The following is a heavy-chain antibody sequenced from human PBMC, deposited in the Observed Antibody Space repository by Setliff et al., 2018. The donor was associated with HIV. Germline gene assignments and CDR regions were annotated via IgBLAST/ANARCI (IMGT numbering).Heavy chain of an antibody. CDR2: IYRSGGS. CDR3: ARGGAVSADFDS. J-gene: IGHJ5*01. V-gene: IGHV4-39*07. D-gene: IGHD3-16*01. CDR1: GGSVSSSTTYY. Sequence: SETLSLTCTVSGGSVSSSTTYYWGWIRQPPRKGLEWIGTIYRSGGSYYNPSLKSRLTISVDTSKNQFSLSLNSVTAADTAVYFCARGGAVSADFDSWGQGTLVTVSS.